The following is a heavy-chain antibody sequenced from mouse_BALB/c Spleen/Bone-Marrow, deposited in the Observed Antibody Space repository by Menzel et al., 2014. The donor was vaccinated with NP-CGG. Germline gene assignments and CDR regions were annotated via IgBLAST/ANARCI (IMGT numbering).Heavy chain of an antibody. D-gene: IGHD2-1*01. CDR2: IWSGGST. J-gene: IGHJ4*01. CDR3: ARNGYGKGGAMDY. V-gene: IGHV2-2*02. CDR1: GFSLTSYG. Sequence: VQLQESGPGLVQPSHSLSITCTVSGFSLTSYGVHWVRQSPGKGLEWLGVIWSGGSTDYNAAFISRLSISKDNSKSQVFFKMNSLQANDTAIYYCARNGYGKGGAMDYWGQGTSVTVSS.